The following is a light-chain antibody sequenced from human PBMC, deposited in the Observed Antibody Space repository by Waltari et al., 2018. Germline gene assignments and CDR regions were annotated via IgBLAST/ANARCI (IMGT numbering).Light chain of an antibody. J-gene: IGKJ2*02. CDR1: RAVGVH. CDR3: QQRSNWPPST. CDR2: GGS. V-gene: IGKV3-11*01. Sequence: EIVLTQSPAILSLSPGDGAPLSCRASRAVGVHLAWYQHRRGQPPRRLVYGGSMRATGVPAIFSGSGSGTDFALRISSLEPEDFAIYFCQQRSNWPPSTFGPGTKL.